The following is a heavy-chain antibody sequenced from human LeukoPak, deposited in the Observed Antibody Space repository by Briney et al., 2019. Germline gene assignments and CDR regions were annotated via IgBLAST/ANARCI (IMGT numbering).Heavy chain of an antibody. Sequence: GGSLRLSCAAPGFTFSSYSMNWVRQAPGKGLEWVSSISSSSSYIYYADSVKGRFTISRDNAKNSLYLQMNSLRVEHTAVYYCARVAKYYYGSETYYFFEHWGQGTPVTASS. V-gene: IGHV3-21*01. CDR2: ISSSSSYI. J-gene: IGHJ4*02. CDR3: ARVAKYYYGSETYYFFEH. D-gene: IGHD3-10*01. CDR1: GFTFSSYS.